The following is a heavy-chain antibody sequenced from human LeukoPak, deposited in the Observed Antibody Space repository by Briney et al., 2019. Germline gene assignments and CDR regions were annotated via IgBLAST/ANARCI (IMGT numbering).Heavy chain of an antibody. D-gene: IGHD6-13*01. CDR1: GGSISSGSYY. CDR2: IYTSGST. J-gene: IGHJ2*01. CDR3: ARGEAAAAADWYFDL. Sequence: TSETLSLTCTVSGGSISSGSYYWSWIRQPAGKGLEWIGRIYTSGSTYYNPSLKSRVTISVDTSKNQFSLKLSSVTAADTAVYYCARGEAAAAADWYFDLWGRGTLVTVSS. V-gene: IGHV4-61*02.